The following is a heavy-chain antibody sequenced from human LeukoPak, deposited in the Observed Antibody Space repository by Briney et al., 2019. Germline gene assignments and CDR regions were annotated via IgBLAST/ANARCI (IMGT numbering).Heavy chain of an antibody. D-gene: IGHD4-17*01. V-gene: IGHV3-64D*09. CDR2: ISLNGGGT. CDR1: GFPFNNYA. J-gene: IGHJ4*02. Sequence: GGSLRLSCSPSGFPFNNYAMHWVRQAPGKGLECVSGISLNGGGTYCADSVKGRFTISRDNSKNTLYLQMNSLRAGDTAVYYCVKGRSTTMTTKTFFDYWGQGILVTVSS. CDR3: VKGRSTTMTTKTFFDY.